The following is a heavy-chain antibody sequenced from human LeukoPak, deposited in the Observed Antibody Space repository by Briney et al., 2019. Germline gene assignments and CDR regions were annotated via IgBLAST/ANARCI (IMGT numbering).Heavy chain of an antibody. CDR2: IGHSGGT. Sequence: SETLSLTCAVYGGSFSGYYWSWIRQPPGKRLEWLGEIGHSGGTNYNPSLNSRVTISLDTSKNQFSLRLTSVTAADTGVYFCARAEGAASHIWGQGTMVSVSS. D-gene: IGHD3-16*01. CDR1: GGSFSGYY. CDR3: ARAEGAASHI. V-gene: IGHV4-34*01. J-gene: IGHJ3*02.